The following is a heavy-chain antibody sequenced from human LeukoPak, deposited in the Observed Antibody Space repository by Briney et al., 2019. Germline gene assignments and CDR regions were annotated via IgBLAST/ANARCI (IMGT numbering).Heavy chain of an antibody. CDR1: GYTFTGYY. J-gene: IGHJ4*02. D-gene: IGHD3-16*01. CDR2: IIPIFGTA. V-gene: IGHV1-69*05. CDR3: ARDGGPAAR. Sequence: SVKVSCKASGYTFTGYYMHWVRQAPGQGLEWMGRIIPIFGTANYAQKFQGRVTITTDESTSTAYMELSSLRSEDTAVYYCARDGGPAARWGQGTLVTVSS.